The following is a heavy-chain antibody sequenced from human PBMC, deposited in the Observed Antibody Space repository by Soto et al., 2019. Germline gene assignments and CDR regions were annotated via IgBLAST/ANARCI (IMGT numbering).Heavy chain of an antibody. J-gene: IGHJ4*02. CDR2: ISAYNGNT. CDR1: GYTFTSYG. CDR3: ARESSPYGDYVGFAY. V-gene: IGHV1-18*01. Sequence: QVQLVQSGAEVKKPGASVKVSCKASGYTFTSYGISWVRQAPGQGLEGMGWISAYNGNTNDAQKLQGRVTMTTATSTSAAYMELGSLRSDDTAVYYCARESSPYGDYVGFAYWGQGTLVTVSS. D-gene: IGHD4-17*01.